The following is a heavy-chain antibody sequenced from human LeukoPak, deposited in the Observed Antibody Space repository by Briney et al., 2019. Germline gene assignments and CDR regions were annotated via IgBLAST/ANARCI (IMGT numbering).Heavy chain of an antibody. CDR3: ARNSVGGSFFDY. J-gene: IGHJ4*02. D-gene: IGHD3-16*01. V-gene: IGHV3-30-3*01. CDR1: GGTFSSYD. Sequence: PGGSLRLSCAASGGTFSSYDMHWVRQAPGKGLEWVAVISYDGTNKDYADSVKGRLTISRDNSKNTLYLQMNSLRPEDTAVYYCARNSVGGSFFDYWGQGILVTVSS. CDR2: ISYDGTNK.